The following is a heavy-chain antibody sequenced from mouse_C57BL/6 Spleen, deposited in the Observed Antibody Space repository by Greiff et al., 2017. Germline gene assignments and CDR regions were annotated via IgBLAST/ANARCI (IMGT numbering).Heavy chain of an antibody. Sequence: EVKLQESGPGLVKPSQSLSLTCSVTGYSITSGYYWNWIRQFPGNKLEWMGYISYDGSNNYNPSLKNRISITRDTSKNQFFLKLNPVTTEDTATYYCARRGGDYVPFDDWGQGPTLTV. J-gene: IGHJ2*01. D-gene: IGHD2-13*01. CDR2: ISYDGSN. CDR3: ARRGGDYVPFDD. V-gene: IGHV3-6*01. CDR1: GYSITSGYY.